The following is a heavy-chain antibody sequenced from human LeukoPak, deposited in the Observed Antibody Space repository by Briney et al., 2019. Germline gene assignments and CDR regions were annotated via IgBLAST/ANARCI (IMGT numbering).Heavy chain of an antibody. CDR3: ARDPGSSGWYDY. Sequence: PSQTLSLTCAVSGGSISSGGYSWRWIRQPPGKGLEWIGYIYHSGSTYYNPSLKSRVTISVDRSKNQFSLKLSSVTAADTAVYYCARDPGSSGWYDYWGQGTLVTVSS. D-gene: IGHD6-19*01. J-gene: IGHJ4*02. CDR2: IYHSGST. V-gene: IGHV4-30-2*01. CDR1: GGSISSGGYS.